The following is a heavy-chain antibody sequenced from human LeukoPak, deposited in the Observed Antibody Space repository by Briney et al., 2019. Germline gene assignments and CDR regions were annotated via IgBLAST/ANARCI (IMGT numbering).Heavy chain of an antibody. Sequence: TGKSLKISCKGSGYSFTSYWIGWVRQMPGKGLEWMGIIYPGDSDTRYSPSFQGQVTISADKSISTAYLQWSSLKASDTAMYYCARQGAASIANYYYYMDVWGKGTTVTVSS. D-gene: IGHD5-12*01. CDR2: IYPGDSDT. CDR1: GYSFTSYW. V-gene: IGHV5-51*01. J-gene: IGHJ6*03. CDR3: ARQGAASIANYYYYMDV.